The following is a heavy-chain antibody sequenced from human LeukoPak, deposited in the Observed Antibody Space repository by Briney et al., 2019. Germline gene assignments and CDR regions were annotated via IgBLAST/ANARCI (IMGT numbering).Heavy chain of an antibody. CDR1: GSTFSSYA. CDR2: ISGSGGST. CDR3: AKVYSSSWYFQH. D-gene: IGHD6-13*01. J-gene: IGHJ1*01. V-gene: IGHV3-23*01. Sequence: HPGASLRLSCAASGSTFSSYAMSWVRQAPGKGLEWVSAISGSGGSTYYADSVKGRFTISRDNSKNTLYLQMNSLRAEDTAVYYCAKVYSSSWYFQHWGQGTLVTVSS.